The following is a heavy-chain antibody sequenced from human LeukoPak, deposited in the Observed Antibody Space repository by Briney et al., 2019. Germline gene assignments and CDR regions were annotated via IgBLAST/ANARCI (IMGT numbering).Heavy chain of an antibody. CDR3: ARHRKYSSSLYFRH. D-gene: IGHD6-13*01. J-gene: IGHJ1*01. Sequence: PSETLSLTCTVSGGSISSSSYYWGWIRQPPGKGLEWIGSIYYSGSTYYNPSLKSRVTISVDTSKNQFSLKLSSVTAADTAVYYCARHRKYSSSLYFRHWGQGTLVTVSS. CDR2: IYYSGST. V-gene: IGHV4-39*01. CDR1: GGSISSSSYY.